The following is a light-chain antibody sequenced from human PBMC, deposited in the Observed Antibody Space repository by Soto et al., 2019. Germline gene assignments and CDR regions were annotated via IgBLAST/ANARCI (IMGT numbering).Light chain of an antibody. V-gene: IGKV3-11*01. Sequence: EIVLTQSPATLSSSPGETATLSCRASQYVGTRLAWYQHKPGQAPRLLIYYMSKRATGIPARFSGSGSGTDFTLTISSLAPEDFAVYYCLHYYEWPRWTFGQGTKVEVK. CDR3: LHYYEWPRWT. CDR1: QYVGTR. CDR2: YMS. J-gene: IGKJ1*01.